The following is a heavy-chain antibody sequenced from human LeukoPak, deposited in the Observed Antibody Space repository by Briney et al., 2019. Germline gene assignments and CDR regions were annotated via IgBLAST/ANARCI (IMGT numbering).Heavy chain of an antibody. CDR3: ARDLGSFYFDY. CDR1: GFTFSSYE. D-gene: IGHD6-25*01. V-gene: IGHV3-48*03. Sequence: GGSLRLSCAASGFTFSSYEMNWVRQAPGKGLEWVSYISSSGSTIYYADSVKGRFTISRDNAKNSLYLQMNSLRAEDTAVYYCARDLGSFYFDYWGQGTLVTVSS. CDR2: ISSSGSTI. J-gene: IGHJ4*02.